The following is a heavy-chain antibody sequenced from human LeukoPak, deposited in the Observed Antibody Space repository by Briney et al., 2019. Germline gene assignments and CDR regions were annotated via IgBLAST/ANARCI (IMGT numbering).Heavy chain of an antibody. CDR1: GFTFSDCY. D-gene: IGHD3-16*02. CDR2: ISSSGSTI. V-gene: IGHV3-11*04. J-gene: IGHJ4*02. Sequence: GGSLRLSCAASGFTFSDCYMSWIRQAPGKGLEWVSYISSSGSTIYYADSVKGRFTISRDNAKNSLYLQMNSLRAEDTAVYYCARVIGHYDYVWGSYRWVRYFDYWGQGTLVTVSS. CDR3: ARVIGHYDYVWGSYRWVRYFDY.